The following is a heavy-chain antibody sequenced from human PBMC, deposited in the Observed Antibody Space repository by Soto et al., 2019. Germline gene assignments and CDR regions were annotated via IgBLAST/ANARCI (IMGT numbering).Heavy chain of an antibody. V-gene: IGHV5-51*01. Sequence: GESLKISCKASGYIFTNYWIGWVRQGPGKGLEWMGIIYPGDSDIRYSPSFRGQVTISADKSISTAYLQWSSLKASDTAIYYCAASIFYYGMDVWGQGTTVTVSS. CDR3: AASIFYYGMDV. CDR2: IYPGDSDI. CDR1: GYIFTNYW. J-gene: IGHJ6*02.